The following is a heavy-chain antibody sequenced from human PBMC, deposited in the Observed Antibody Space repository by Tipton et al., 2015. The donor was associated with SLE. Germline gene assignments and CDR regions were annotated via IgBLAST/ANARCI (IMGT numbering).Heavy chain of an antibody. Sequence: GSLRLSCAASGFTFSDYAMNWVRQAPGKGLEWVSVITGGGVTYYSDSVKGRFIISRDDSKTTMYLQMNRLRPEDTAVYYCARDRFYDSGGYFFFDYWGPGTQVTVSS. V-gene: IGHV3-23*03. CDR2: ITGGGVT. CDR1: GFTFSDYA. D-gene: IGHD3-22*01. CDR3: ARDRFYDSGGYFFFDY. J-gene: IGHJ4*02.